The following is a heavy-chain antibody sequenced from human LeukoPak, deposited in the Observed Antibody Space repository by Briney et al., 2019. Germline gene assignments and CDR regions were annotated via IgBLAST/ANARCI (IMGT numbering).Heavy chain of an antibody. CDR1: GFTFSSYA. CDR3: AKLTLLGYCSGGSCYDRRVFDY. D-gene: IGHD2-15*01. J-gene: IGHJ4*02. V-gene: IGHV3-23*01. Sequence: GGSLRLSCAASGFTFSSYAMSWVRQAPGKGLEWVSAISGSGGSTYYADSVKGRFTISRDNSKNTLYLQMNSLRAEDTAVYYCAKLTLLGYCSGGSCYDRRVFDYWGQGTLVTVSS. CDR2: ISGSGGST.